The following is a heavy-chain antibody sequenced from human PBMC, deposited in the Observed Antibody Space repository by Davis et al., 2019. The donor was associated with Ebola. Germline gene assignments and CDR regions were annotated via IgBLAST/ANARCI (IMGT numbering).Heavy chain of an antibody. J-gene: IGHJ4*02. CDR3: ARAVRYPVVVTRSSRKYYFDY. CDR2: ISAYNGNT. V-gene: IGHV1-18*04. CDR1: GYTFTSYG. Sequence: ASVKVSCKASGYTFTSYGISWVRQAPGQGLEWMGWISAYNGNTNYAQNFQGRVTMTRNTSISTAYMELSSLRSEDAAVYYCARAVRYPVVVTRSSRKYYFDYWGQGTRVTVSS. D-gene: IGHD2-2*01.